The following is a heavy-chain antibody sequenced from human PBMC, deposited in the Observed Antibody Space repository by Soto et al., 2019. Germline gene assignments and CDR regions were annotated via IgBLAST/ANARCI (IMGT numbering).Heavy chain of an antibody. Sequence: ESLKISCQTSGYTFSSNWIGWVRQMPGKGLEWMGIIYPGDSETRYSPSFQGQVTISADRSFSTAYMELSGLRSDDTATYYCARALRGHLITLWGQGTLVTVSS. V-gene: IGHV5-51*01. J-gene: IGHJ1*01. CDR1: GYTFSSNW. CDR2: IYPGDSET. CDR3: ARALRGHLITL. D-gene: IGHD1-20*01.